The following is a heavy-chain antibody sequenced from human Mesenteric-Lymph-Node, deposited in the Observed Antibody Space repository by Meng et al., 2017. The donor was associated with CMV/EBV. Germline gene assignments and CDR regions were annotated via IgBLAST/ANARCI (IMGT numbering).Heavy chain of an antibody. CDR1: GYSFTSYW. CDR3: ARLTGNYLASDS. J-gene: IGHJ5*01. D-gene: IGHD1-26*01. V-gene: IGHV5-51*01. CDR2: IYPGDSDT. Sequence: GESLKISCKGSGYSFTSYWIGWVRQMPGKGLEWMGIIYPGDSDTRYSPSFEGHVTLSVDNSISTAYVLWSSLKASDTAMYFCARLTGNYLASDSWGQGTLVTVSS.